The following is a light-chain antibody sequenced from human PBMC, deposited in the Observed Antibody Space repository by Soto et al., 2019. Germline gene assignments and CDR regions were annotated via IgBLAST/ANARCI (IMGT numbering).Light chain of an antibody. V-gene: IGKV1-39*01. CDR3: LQSFSTPHT. J-gene: IGKJ4*01. CDR2: DTS. CDR1: QSIGSY. Sequence: DIQLHQSPSSLSASVGDRVTITCRASQSIGSYLDWYQQKPGRAPNLLIYDTSTLQSGVPSRFSGSGSWTDISLTIGSLQPQDFAIYFCLQSFSTPHTCGGGTKVVIQ.